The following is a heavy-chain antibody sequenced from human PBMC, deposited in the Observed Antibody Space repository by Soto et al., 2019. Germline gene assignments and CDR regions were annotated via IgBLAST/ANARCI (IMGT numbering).Heavy chain of an antibody. CDR1: GFTFSSYG. J-gene: IGHJ6*01. V-gene: IGHV3-30*18. CDR3: AKEPGWPGGYYYYGMDV. D-gene: IGHD2-15*01. CDR2: ISYDGSNK. Sequence: QVQLVESGGGVVQPGRSLRLSCAASGFTFSSYGMHWVRQAPGKGLEWVAGISYDGSNKDYADSVKGRFTISRDNSKNTLYLQMNSLRAEDTAVYCCAKEPGWPGGYYYYGMDVWGQGTTVTVSS.